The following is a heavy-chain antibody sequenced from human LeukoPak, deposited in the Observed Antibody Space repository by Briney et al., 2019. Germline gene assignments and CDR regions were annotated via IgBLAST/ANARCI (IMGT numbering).Heavy chain of an antibody. CDR2: VYYTGST. J-gene: IGHJ4*02. V-gene: IGHV4-38-2*02. CDR1: GYSISSGYY. CDR3: ARDPYSSSWYGGGVDY. Sequence: SETLSLTCTVSGYSISSGYYWGWIRQPPGKGLEWIGSVYYTGSTYYNPSLQSRITVSVATSKNQFSLKLSSVTAADTAVYYCARDPYSSSWYGGGVDYWGQGTLVTVSS. D-gene: IGHD6-13*01.